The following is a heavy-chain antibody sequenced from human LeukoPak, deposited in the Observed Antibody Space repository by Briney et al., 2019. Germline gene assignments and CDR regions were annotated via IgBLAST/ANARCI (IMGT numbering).Heavy chain of an antibody. CDR2: IIPIFGTA. J-gene: IGHJ4*02. CDR3: ARVGYDILTGLRDYFDY. Sequence: SVKVSCKASGGTFSSYAISWVRQAPGQWLEWMGGIIPIFGTANYAQKLQGRVTMTTDTSTSTAYMELRSLRSDDTAVYYCARVGYDILTGLRDYFDYWGQGTLVTVSS. D-gene: IGHD3-9*01. V-gene: IGHV1-69*05. CDR1: GGTFSSYA.